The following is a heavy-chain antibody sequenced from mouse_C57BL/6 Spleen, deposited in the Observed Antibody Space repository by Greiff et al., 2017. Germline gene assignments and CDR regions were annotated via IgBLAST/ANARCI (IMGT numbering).Heavy chain of an antibody. V-gene: IGHV7-3*01. CDR1: GFTFTDYY. J-gene: IGHJ4*01. D-gene: IGHD1-1*01. CDR3: ARYNYYGSSYGYYAMDY. CDR2: IRNKANGYTT. Sequence: VQLKESGGGLVQPGGSLSLSCAASGFTFTDYYMSWVRQPPGKALEWLGFIRNKANGYTTEYSASVKGRFTISRDNSQSILYLQMNALRAEDSATYYCARYNYYGSSYGYYAMDYWGQGTSVTVSS.